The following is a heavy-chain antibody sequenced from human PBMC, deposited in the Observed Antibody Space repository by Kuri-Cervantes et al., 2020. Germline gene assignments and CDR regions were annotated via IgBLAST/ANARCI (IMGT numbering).Heavy chain of an antibody. D-gene: IGHD5-18*01. CDR1: GGSISSGGYY. CDR3: ARGDTAMEFYYFDY. CDR2: IYYSGST. J-gene: IGHJ4*02. V-gene: IGHV4-31*03. Sequence: SETLSLTGTVSGGSISSGGYYWSWIRQHPGKGLEWIGYIYYSGSTYYNPSLKSRVTISVDTSKNQFSLKLSSVTAADTAVYYCARGDTAMEFYYFDYWGQGTLVTVSS.